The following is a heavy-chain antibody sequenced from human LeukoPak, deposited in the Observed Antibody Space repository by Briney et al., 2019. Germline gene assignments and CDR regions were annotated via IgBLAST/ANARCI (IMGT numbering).Heavy chain of an antibody. D-gene: IGHD6-19*01. J-gene: IGHJ4*02. V-gene: IGHV1-46*01. Sequence: GASVKVSCKASGYTFTSYYMHWVRQAPGQGLEWMGIINPSGGSTSYAQKFQGRVTMTRDMSTSTVYMELSSLRSEDTAVYYCARGWTFTTPLGRVGGRSSRRGRYFDYWGQGTLVTVSS. CDR1: GYTFTSYY. CDR3: ARGWTFTTPLGRVGGRSSRRGRYFDY. CDR2: INPSGGST.